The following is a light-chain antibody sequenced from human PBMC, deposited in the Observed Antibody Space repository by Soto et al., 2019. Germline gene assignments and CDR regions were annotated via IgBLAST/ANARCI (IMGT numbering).Light chain of an antibody. J-gene: IGLJ1*01. CDR2: EVT. CDR3: ATWDDSLNGFYV. Sequence: QSVLTQPPSASGSPGQSVTISCTGTSSDVGAYNYVSWYQQHPGKAPKLMIYEVTKRPSGVPARFSGSKSGNTASLTVSGLQAEDEADYFCATWDDSLNGFYVFGTGTKVTVL. V-gene: IGLV2-8*01. CDR1: SSDVGAYNY.